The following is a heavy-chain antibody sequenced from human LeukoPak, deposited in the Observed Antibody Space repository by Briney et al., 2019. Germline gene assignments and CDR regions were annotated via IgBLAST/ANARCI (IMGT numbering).Heavy chain of an antibody. Sequence: GGSLRLSCAASGFTFSSYAMSWVRQAPGKGLEWVANIKQDGSEKYYVDSVKGRFTISRDNAKNSLYLQMNSLRAEDTAVYYCARESHYGSSYWGQGTLVTVSS. D-gene: IGHD3-10*01. J-gene: IGHJ4*02. CDR3: ARESHYGSSY. V-gene: IGHV3-7*01. CDR2: IKQDGSEK. CDR1: GFTFSSYA.